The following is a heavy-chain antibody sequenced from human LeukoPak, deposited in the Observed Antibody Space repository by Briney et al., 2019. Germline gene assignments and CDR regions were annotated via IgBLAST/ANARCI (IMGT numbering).Heavy chain of an antibody. CDR3: ARATVTLNWFDP. CDR1: GYTFTSYY. D-gene: IGHD4-17*01. V-gene: IGHV1-46*01. J-gene: IGHJ5*02. CDR2: INPSGGST. Sequence: GASVKVSCKASGYTFTSYYMHWVRQAPGQGLEWMGIINPSGGSTSYAQKFQGRVTMTRDTSTSTVYMELSSLRSEDTAVYHCARATVTLNWFDPWGQGTLVTVSS.